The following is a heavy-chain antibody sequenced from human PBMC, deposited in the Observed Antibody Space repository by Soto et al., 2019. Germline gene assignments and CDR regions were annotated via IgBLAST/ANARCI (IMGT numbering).Heavy chain of an antibody. Sequence: QVQLVESGGGVVQPGRSLRLSCAASGFTFSSYGMHWVRQAPGKGLEWVAVIWYDGSNKYYADSVKGRFTITRDNSKNKLYMQMNSLRAEDTAVYYCASESRDLLSFDYWGQGTLVTVSS. CDR1: GFTFSSYG. J-gene: IGHJ4*02. CDR3: ASESRDLLSFDY. D-gene: IGHD2-15*01. V-gene: IGHV3-33*01. CDR2: IWYDGSNK.